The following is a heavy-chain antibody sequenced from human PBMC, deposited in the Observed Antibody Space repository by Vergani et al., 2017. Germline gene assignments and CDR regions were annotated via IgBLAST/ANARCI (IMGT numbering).Heavy chain of an antibody. CDR1: GYTFGHFD. V-gene: IGHV3-30*02. J-gene: IGHJ4*02. D-gene: IGHD3-9*01. Sequence: QEQLLQSGGGVVQPGGSLRLSCIGSGYTFGHFDMHWVRQAPGKGLAWVAFIRYDGSNKYYADSVKGRFTISRDNSKNTLYLQMNSLRAEDTAVYYCAKDLDDILTGPFDYWGQGTLVTVSS. CDR3: AKDLDDILTGPFDY. CDR2: IRYDGSNK.